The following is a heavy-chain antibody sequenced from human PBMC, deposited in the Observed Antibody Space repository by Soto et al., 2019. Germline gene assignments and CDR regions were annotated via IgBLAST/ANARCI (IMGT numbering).Heavy chain of an antibody. V-gene: IGHV4-59*01. Sequence: PSETLSLTCTVSGGSISSYYWSWIRQPPGKGLEWIGYIYYSGSTNYNPSLKSRVTISVDTSKNQFSLKLSSVTAADTAVYYCAREFSYGDYYDSSGYYYGYWGQGTLVTVSS. D-gene: IGHD3-22*01. CDR1: GGSISSYY. J-gene: IGHJ4*02. CDR2: IYYSGST. CDR3: AREFSYGDYYDSSGYYYGY.